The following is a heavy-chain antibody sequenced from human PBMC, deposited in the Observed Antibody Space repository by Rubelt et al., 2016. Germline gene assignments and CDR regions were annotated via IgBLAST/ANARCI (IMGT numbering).Heavy chain of an antibody. J-gene: IGHJ3*02. CDR1: GGSFSGYY. CDR2: INHSGST. CDR3: RSAMIVVGNTNPAFDI. Sequence: QVQLQQWGAGLLKPSETLSLTCAVYGGSFSGYYWSWVRQPPGQGLEWIGEINHSGSTDYNPSLKRRVPISVDTSNNQFALKLSSVTAADTAVYYCRSAMIVVGNTNPAFDIWGQGTMVTVSS. D-gene: IGHD3-22*01. V-gene: IGHV4-34*01.